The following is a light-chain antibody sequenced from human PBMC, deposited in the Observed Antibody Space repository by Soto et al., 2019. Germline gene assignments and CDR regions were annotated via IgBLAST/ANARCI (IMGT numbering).Light chain of an antibody. V-gene: IGLV2-14*01. CDR2: EVS. CDR3: FSHKRSGNYV. CDR1: SSDVGNYKY. J-gene: IGLJ1*01. Sequence: QSVLTQPRSVSGSPGQSVTVSCTGTSSDVGNYKYVSWYQQHPGKAPKLMIYEVSNRPSGVSNRFSGSKSGNTASLTISGLQAEDETDYYCFSHKRSGNYVFGNGTKVTV.